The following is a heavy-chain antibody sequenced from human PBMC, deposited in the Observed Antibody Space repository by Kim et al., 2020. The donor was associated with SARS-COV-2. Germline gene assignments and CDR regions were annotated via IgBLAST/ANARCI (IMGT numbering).Heavy chain of an antibody. CDR2: ISWNSGSI. CDR1: GFTFDDYA. J-gene: IGHJ3*02. CDR3: AKGGSIGLNDAFDI. D-gene: IGHD1-26*01. V-gene: IGHV3-9*01. Sequence: GGSLRLSCAASGFTFDDYAMHWVRQAPGKGLEWVSGISWNSGSIGYADSVKGRFTISRDNAKNSLYLQMNSLRAEDTALYYCAKGGSIGLNDAFDIWGQGTMVTVSS.